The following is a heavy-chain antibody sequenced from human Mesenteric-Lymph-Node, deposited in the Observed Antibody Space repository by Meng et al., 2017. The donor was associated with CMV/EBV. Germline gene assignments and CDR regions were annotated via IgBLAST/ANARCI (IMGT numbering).Heavy chain of an antibody. CDR3: VSTEGISIFGMVSLFDY. CDR2: ISGGGDYS. Sequence: GGSLRLSCTVSGVSVSSGFYHWIWVRQPPGKGLEWVSSISGGGDYSYYADSVKGRFTLSRDNSKNTLYLQMNSLRTEDTALYYCVSTEGISIFGMVSLFDYWGQGTLVTVSS. V-gene: IGHV3-23*01. CDR1: GVSVSSGFYH. J-gene: IGHJ4*02. D-gene: IGHD3-3*01.